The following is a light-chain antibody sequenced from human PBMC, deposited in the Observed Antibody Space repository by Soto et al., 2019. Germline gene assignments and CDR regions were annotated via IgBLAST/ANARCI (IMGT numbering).Light chain of an antibody. Sequence: QSVLTQPPSVSGDPGQRVTISCAGSNSHIGARYEVHWYQQIPGTAPKLLIYDNTNRPSGVPDRFSGSKSGTSASLAITGLQAEDEADYYCQSYYSSLSGVIFGGGTKLTV. CDR1: NSHIGARYE. V-gene: IGLV1-40*01. CDR3: QSYYSSLSGVI. CDR2: DNT. J-gene: IGLJ2*01.